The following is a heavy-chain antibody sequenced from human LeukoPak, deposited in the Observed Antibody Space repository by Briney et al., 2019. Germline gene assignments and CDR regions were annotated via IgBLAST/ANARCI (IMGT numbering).Heavy chain of an antibody. Sequence: SVKVSCKASGGTFSSYAISWVRQAPGQGLEWMGGIIPIFGTANYAQKFQGRVTITADESTSTAYMELSSLRSEDTAVYYCARSIWFGEGITYYYYMDVWGKGTTVTISS. D-gene: IGHD3-10*01. CDR1: GGTFSSYA. J-gene: IGHJ6*03. CDR3: ARSIWFGEGITYYYYMDV. V-gene: IGHV1-69*13. CDR2: IIPIFGTA.